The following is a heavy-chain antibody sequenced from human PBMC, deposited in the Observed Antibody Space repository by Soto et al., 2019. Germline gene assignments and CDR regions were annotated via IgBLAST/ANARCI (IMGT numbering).Heavy chain of an antibody. Sequence: SETLSLTCTVSGGSISSYYWSWIRQPPGKGLEWIGYIYYSGSTNYNPSLKSRVTISVDTSKNQFSLKLSSVTAADTAVYYCARHLLLYYYDSSGYYLRDAFDIWGQGTMVTVSS. CDR3: ARHLLLYYYDSSGYYLRDAFDI. J-gene: IGHJ3*02. D-gene: IGHD3-22*01. CDR1: GGSISSYY. CDR2: IYYSGST. V-gene: IGHV4-59*08.